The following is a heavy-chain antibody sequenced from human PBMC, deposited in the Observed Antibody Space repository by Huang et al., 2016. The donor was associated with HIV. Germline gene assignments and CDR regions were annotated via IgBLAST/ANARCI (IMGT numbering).Heavy chain of an antibody. V-gene: IGHV4-59*11. D-gene: IGHD3-3*01. J-gene: IGHJ6*03. CDR3: ARVAGHYDFFSAVDYYRYMDV. Sequence: QVELRESGPGLVRPSETLSPTCTVSGDSISSQFGTWLRRPPGRELEWIGTMYYPESSKYSPSFKSRATRSLHTSKKQFSLQLNSVTAADTAVYYCARVAGHYDFFSAVDYYRYMDVWGKGTTVIVSS. CDR1: GDSISSQF. CDR2: MYYPESS.